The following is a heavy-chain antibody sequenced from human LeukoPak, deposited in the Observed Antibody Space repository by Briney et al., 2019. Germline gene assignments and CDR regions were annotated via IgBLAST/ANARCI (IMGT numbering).Heavy chain of an antibody. V-gene: IGHV1-2*02. CDR3: AFLLGDGYNGEADDDAFDI. Sequence: VASVKVSCKASGYTFTGYYMHWVRQAPGQGLEWMGWINPNSGGTNYAQKFQGRVTMTRDTSISTAYMELSRLRSDDTAVYYCAFLLGDGYNGEADDDAFDIWGQGTMVTVSS. CDR2: INPNSGGT. J-gene: IGHJ3*02. D-gene: IGHD5-24*01. CDR1: GYTFTGYY.